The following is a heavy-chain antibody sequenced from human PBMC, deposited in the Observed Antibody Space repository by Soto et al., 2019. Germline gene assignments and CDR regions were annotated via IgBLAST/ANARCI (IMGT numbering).Heavy chain of an antibody. J-gene: IGHJ4*02. CDR2: INPSGGSA. D-gene: IGHD6-19*01. V-gene: IGHV1-46*03. CDR3: ARAGSAVVSGY. CDR1: GYTFTNYY. Sequence: QVQLVQSGAEVKKPGASVKVSCKASGYTFTNYYMHWVRQAPGQGLEWMGIINPSGGSATYAQKFQGRGTMTRNTSTSTDYMELSSLRSEDTALYYCARAGSAVVSGYWGQGTLVTVS.